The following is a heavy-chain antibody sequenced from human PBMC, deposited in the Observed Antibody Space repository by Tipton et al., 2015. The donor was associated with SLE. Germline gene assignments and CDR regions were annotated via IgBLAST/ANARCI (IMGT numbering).Heavy chain of an antibody. Sequence: GLVKPSETLSLTCTVSGGSISSSSYYWGWIRQPPGKELEWIGSIYYSGSTYYNPSLKSRVTISVDTSKNQFSLKLSSVTAADTAVYYCARKGGSGCYWPDYWGQGTLVTVSS. D-gene: IGHD3-10*01. CDR2: IYYSGST. CDR1: GGSISSSSYY. CDR3: ARKGGSGCYWPDY. V-gene: IGHV4-39*01. J-gene: IGHJ4*02.